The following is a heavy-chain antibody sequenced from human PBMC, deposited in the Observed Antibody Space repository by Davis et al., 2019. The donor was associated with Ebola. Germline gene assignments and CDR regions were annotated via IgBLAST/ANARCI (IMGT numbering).Heavy chain of an antibody. J-gene: IGHJ4*02. V-gene: IGHV5-51*01. CDR2: IHPGDSDT. D-gene: IGHD6-13*01. CDR3: ARQKSWGSSWYLAY. CDR1: GYNFPNFW. Sequence: GESLKISCKGSGYNFPNFWIGWVRQMPGKGLEWMGIIHPGDSDTRYSLSFQGQVMISADKSINTAYLQWSSLRASDTAMYYCARQKSWGSSWYLAYWGQGTLVTVSS.